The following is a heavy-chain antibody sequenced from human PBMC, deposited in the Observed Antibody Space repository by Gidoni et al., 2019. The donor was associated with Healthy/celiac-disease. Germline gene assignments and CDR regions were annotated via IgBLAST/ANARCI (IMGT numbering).Heavy chain of an antibody. D-gene: IGHD4-17*01. CDR1: GFPFSSYW. Sequence: EVQLVESGGGLVQPGGSLRLSGAASGFPFSSYWMHWLRQAPGQGPVWVSRINSDGSSTSYADSVKGRFTISRDNAKNTLYLQMNSLRAEDTAVYYCARDPDYFESSGNWFDPWGQGTLVTVSS. V-gene: IGHV3-74*01. CDR3: ARDPDYFESSGNWFDP. CDR2: INSDGSST. J-gene: IGHJ5*02.